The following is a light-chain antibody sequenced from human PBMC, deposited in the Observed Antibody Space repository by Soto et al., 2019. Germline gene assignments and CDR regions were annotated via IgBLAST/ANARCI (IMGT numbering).Light chain of an antibody. V-gene: IGLV1-40*01. CDR1: SSNIGAGYD. Sequence: QSVLTQPPSVSGSPGQRVSISCTGSSSNIGAGYDVHWYQHLPGTDPKLLIYANNNRPSGVPDRFSGSKSGTSASLAITGLHAEDEADYYCQSYDSSRSPLYVFGTGTKVTVL. CDR3: QSYDSSRSPLYV. J-gene: IGLJ1*01. CDR2: ANN.